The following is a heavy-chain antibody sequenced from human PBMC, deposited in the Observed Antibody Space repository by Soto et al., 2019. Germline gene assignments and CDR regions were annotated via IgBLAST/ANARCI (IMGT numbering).Heavy chain of an antibody. J-gene: IGHJ6*02. CDR2: IIPIFGTA. CDR3: ARCDYDLWGGYYFGYYYGMDV. V-gene: IGHV1-69*13. D-gene: IGHD3-3*01. CDR1: GGTFSSYA. Sequence: SSVQVSRKASGGTFSSYAISWVRQAPGQGLEWMGGIIPIFGTANYAQKFQGRVTITADESTSTAYMELSSLRSEDAAVYYCARCDYDLWGGYYFGYYYGMDVWGQGTTVTVSS.